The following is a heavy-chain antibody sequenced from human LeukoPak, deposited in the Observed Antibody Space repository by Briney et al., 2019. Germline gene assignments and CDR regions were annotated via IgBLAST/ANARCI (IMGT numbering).Heavy chain of an antibody. CDR1: GFSVSTKY. CDR3: ARVGDHFHWYLDL. V-gene: IGHV3-53*01. J-gene: IGHJ2*01. CDR2: IYSGSDT. Sequence: ESLTLSCAASGFSVSTKYMNWVRQAPGKGLGWVSIIYSGSDTYYADSVEGRFIISRDSSKNTLFLQMNDLRVEDTAVYYCARVGDHFHWYLDLWGRGTLVTISS. D-gene: IGHD3-3*02.